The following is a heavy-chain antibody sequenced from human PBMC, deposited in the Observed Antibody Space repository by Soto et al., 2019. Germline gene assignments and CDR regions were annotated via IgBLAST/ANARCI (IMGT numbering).Heavy chain of an antibody. CDR3: ARALTPYFCSSWQDEFRYMDV. CDR1: GYTFTGYY. J-gene: IGHJ6*04. CDR2: INPNSGGT. Sequence: SVKVSCKASGYTFTGYYMHWVRQAPGQGLEWMGWINPNSGGTNYAQKFQGWVTMTRDTSISTAYMELSRLRSDDTAVYYCARALTPYFCSSWQDEFRYMDVSCTGITVTVS. V-gene: IGHV1-2*04. D-gene: IGHD6-13*01.